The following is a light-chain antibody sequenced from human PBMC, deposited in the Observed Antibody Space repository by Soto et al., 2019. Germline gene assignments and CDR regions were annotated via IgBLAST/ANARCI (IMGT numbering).Light chain of an antibody. V-gene: IGLV3-21*02. Sequence: SYELTQPPSVSVAPGQTASITCGGNNIGAKGVHWYQQKNPGQAPVLVVFDDRARPSAIPERFSGSNSVNTATLTISRVEAGDEADYYCQVWHSTSVRVFGGGTKLTVL. J-gene: IGLJ2*01. CDR2: DDR. CDR3: QVWHSTSVRV. CDR1: NIGAKG.